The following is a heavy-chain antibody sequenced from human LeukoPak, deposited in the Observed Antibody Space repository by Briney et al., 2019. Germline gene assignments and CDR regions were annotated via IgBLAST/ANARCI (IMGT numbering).Heavy chain of an antibody. V-gene: IGHV3-43*02. D-gene: IGHD3-22*01. CDR1: GFTFDDYA. CDR3: AKGALYDSSGYYYPFDY. Sequence: PGGSLRLSCAASGFTFDDYAMHWVRQAPGKGLDWVSLISGDGGSTYYADSVKGRFTISRDNSKNSLYLQMNSLRTEATALYYCAKGALYDSSGYYYPFDYWGQGTLVTVSS. J-gene: IGHJ4*02. CDR2: ISGDGGST.